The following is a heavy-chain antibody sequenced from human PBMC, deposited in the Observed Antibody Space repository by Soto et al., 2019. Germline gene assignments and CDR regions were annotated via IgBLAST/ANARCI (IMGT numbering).Heavy chain of an antibody. CDR3: AREGGAAPGARREWYLDL. D-gene: IGHD6-25*01. CDR1: GYTLTDYY. Sequence: QVHLVQSGAEVKKPGASVTVSCKTSGYTLTDYYMHWVRQAPGQGLEWMAWINPHTGDTGIAERFQGRVTTTRDTSTNTAHMGLTSVTSDDTAIYYCAREGGAAPGARREWYLDLWGRGSLFTVSS. CDR2: INPHTGDT. J-gene: IGHJ2*01. V-gene: IGHV1-2*02.